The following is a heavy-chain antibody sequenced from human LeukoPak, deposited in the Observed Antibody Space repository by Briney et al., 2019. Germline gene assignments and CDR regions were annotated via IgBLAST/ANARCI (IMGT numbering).Heavy chain of an antibody. J-gene: IGHJ4*02. CDR1: GGSFSGYY. V-gene: IGHV4-34*01. CDR3: ARRSGYGDYMGYYFDY. D-gene: IGHD4-17*01. CDR2: INHSGST. Sequence: SETLSLTCAVYGGSFSGYYWSWIRQPPGKGLEWIGEINHSGSTNYNPSLKSRVTISVDTSKNQFSLKLSSVTAADTAVYYCARRSGYGDYMGYYFDYWGQGTLVTVSS.